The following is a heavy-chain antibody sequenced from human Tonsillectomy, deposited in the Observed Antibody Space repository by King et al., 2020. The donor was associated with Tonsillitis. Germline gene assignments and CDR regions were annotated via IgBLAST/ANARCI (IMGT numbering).Heavy chain of an antibody. J-gene: IGHJ4*02. CDR3: ARGVSSGWNLDLSFDY. Sequence: VQLVESGGGLVKPGGSLRLSCVASGFTFSSYSMNWVRQAPGKGLEWVSSIKSTSSYIYYADSVKGRFIISRDNARNSLYLQMNSLRAEDTAVYYCARGVSSGWNLDLSFDYWGQGTLVTVSS. CDR2: IKSTSSYI. CDR1: GFTFSSYS. D-gene: IGHD6-19*01. V-gene: IGHV3-21*01.